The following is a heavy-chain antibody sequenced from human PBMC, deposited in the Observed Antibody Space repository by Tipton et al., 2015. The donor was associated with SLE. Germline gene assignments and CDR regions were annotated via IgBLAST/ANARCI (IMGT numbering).Heavy chain of an antibody. D-gene: IGHD6-13*01. J-gene: IGHJ3*02. CDR1: GGSISSYY. V-gene: IGHV4-4*07. Sequence: TLSLTCTVSGGSISSYYWSWIRQPAGKGLEWIGRIYTSGSTNYNPSLTSRVTLSVDTSKNQFSLKLSSVTAADTAVYYCATALAAAGTYAFDIWGPGTLVTVSS. CDR3: ATALAAAGTYAFDI. CDR2: IYTSGST.